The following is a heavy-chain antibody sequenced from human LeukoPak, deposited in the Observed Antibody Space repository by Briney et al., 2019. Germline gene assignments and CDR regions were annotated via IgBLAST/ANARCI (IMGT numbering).Heavy chain of an antibody. CDR1: GFAFSSQA. Sequence: PGGSLRLSCAASGFAFSSQAMGWVRQAPGKGLEWVSVISDSGSITYYADSVKGRFTISRDNSKNTLFLQMNSLRAEDTAVYYCAKDQGTYCSTTSCYAPDAFDIWGQGTMVTVSS. J-gene: IGHJ3*02. CDR2: ISDSGSIT. V-gene: IGHV3-23*01. CDR3: AKDQGTYCSTTSCYAPDAFDI. D-gene: IGHD2-2*01.